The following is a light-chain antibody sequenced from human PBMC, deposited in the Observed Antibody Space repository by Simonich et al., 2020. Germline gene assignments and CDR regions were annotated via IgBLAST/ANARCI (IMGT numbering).Light chain of an antibody. CDR2: DVS. CDR1: SSDVGGYNY. CDR3: SSYTSSSTWV. J-gene: IGLJ3*02. Sequence: GSPGQSITISCTGTSSDVGGYNYVSCYQQHPGKAPKLMIYDVSKRPSGVSNRFSGSKSGNTASLTISGLQAEDEADYYCSSYTSSSTWVFGGGTKLTVL. V-gene: IGLV2-14*04.